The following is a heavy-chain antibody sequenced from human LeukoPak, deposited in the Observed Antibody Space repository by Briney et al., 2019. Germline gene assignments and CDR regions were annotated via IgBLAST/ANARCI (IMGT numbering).Heavy chain of an antibody. CDR1: GFTFSSYW. J-gene: IGHJ4*02. Sequence: GGTLRLSCAASGFTFSSYWMHWVRDAPAKGPVWVSRINIDGRSTSYADSVKGRFTISRDNAKNTLYLQKNSVRAEDTAVYYCLAGDYWGQGTLVTVSS. CDR3: LAGDY. D-gene: IGHD2-15*01. CDR2: INIDGRST. V-gene: IGHV3-74*01.